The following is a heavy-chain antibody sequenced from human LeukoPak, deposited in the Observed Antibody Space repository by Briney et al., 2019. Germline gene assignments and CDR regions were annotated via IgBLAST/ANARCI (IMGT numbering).Heavy chain of an antibody. J-gene: IGHJ4*02. D-gene: IGHD2-2*01. V-gene: IGHV3-53*01. Sequence: GGSLRLSCAASGLTVSRTYMSWVRQPPGKGLEWVSIISRGGTTYYADSVKGRFTISRYNSKNTVYLQMNSLRAEDTAVYYCARDPGGGYCGSSSCSDSWGQGTLVTVSS. CDR3: ARDPGGGYCGSSSCSDS. CDR1: GLTVSRTY. CDR2: ISRGGTT.